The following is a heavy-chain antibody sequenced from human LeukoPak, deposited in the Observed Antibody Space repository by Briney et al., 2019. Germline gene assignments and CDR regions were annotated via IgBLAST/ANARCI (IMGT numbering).Heavy chain of an antibody. CDR3: AKLLRVGYPLDY. Sequence: GGSLRLSCAASGSTFSNYAMHWVRQAPGKGLEWVSAISGSGGSTYYADSVKGRFTISRDNSKNTLYLQMNSLRAEDTAVYYCAKLLRVGYPLDYWGQGTLVTVSS. V-gene: IGHV3-23*01. D-gene: IGHD1-26*01. CDR2: ISGSGGST. J-gene: IGHJ4*02. CDR1: GSTFSNYA.